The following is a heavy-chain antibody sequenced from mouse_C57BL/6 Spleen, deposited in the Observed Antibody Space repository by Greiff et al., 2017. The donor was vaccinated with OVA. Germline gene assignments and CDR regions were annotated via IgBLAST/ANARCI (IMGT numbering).Heavy chain of an antibody. CDR2: INPSTGGT. CDR3: ARTSVVALDAMDD. V-gene: IGHV1-42*01. D-gene: IGHD1-1*01. CDR1: GYSFTGYY. J-gene: IGHJ4*01. Sequence: VQLQQSGPELVKPGASVKISCKASGYSFTGYYMNWVKQSPEKSLEWIGEINPSTGGTTYNQKFKAKATLTVDKSSSTAYMQLKSLTSEDSAVYYCARTSVVALDAMDDWGQGTSVTVSS.